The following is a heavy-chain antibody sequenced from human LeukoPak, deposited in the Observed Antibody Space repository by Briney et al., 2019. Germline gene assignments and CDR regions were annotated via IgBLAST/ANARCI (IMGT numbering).Heavy chain of an antibody. J-gene: IGHJ4*02. Sequence: GGSLSLSCAASGFPFSSYAMSWVRQAPGKGLEWVSAISGSGGSTYYADSVKGRFTISRDNSKNTLYLQMNSLRAEDTAVYYCVKDEDVKNYDILTGYYSLPYFDYWGQGTLVTVSS. D-gene: IGHD3-9*01. CDR1: GFPFSSYA. CDR2: ISGSGGST. CDR3: VKDEDVKNYDILTGYYSLPYFDY. V-gene: IGHV3-23*01.